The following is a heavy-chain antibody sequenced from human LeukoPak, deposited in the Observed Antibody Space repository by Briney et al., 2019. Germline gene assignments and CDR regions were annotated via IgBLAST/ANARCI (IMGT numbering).Heavy chain of an antibody. CDR2: IYYSGST. CDR3: ARRTGYYYGMDA. CDR1: GGSISSYY. V-gene: IGHV4-59*08. J-gene: IGHJ6*02. Sequence: SETLSLTCTVSGGSISSYYWNWIRQPPGKGLEWIGYIYYSGSTSYNPSLRGRVTISVDTSKNQFSLKLTSVTAADTAVYYCARRTGYYYGMDAWGQGTTVTVSS.